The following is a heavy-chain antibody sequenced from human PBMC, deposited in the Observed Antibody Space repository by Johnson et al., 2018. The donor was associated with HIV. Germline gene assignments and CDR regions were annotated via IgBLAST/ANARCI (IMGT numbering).Heavy chain of an antibody. CDR1: EFSFSTYA. Sequence: QVQLVESGGGLVKPGGSLRLSCAASEFSFSTYAMRWVRQAPGKGLEGVAVISDDGTNTDYADAVKGRFTISRDNSRNTLYLQMSNLRTEETAVYYGAKGGAQEGWIQLWSYAFDIWGQGTMVTVSS. CDR2: ISDDGTNT. CDR3: AKGGAQEGWIQLWSYAFDI. V-gene: IGHV3-30-3*01. D-gene: IGHD5-18*01. J-gene: IGHJ3*02.